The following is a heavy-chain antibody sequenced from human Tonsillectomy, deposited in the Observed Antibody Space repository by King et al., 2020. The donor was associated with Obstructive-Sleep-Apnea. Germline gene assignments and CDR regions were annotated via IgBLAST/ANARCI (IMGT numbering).Heavy chain of an antibody. Sequence: VQLVESGGGVVQPGRSLRLSCAASGLTFSSHGMHWVRQAPGKGLEWVAIISYDGSEKFYADSVKGRFTISRDNSKNTLYLQMNSLRAEDTAVYYCAKVKNSYRTAWKYYYYVMDVGGQGTRVTVSS. CDR2: ISYDGSEK. CDR3: AKVKNSYRTAWKYYYYVMDV. D-gene: IGHD1-26*01. CDR1: GLTFSSHG. J-gene: IGHJ6*02. V-gene: IGHV3-30*18.